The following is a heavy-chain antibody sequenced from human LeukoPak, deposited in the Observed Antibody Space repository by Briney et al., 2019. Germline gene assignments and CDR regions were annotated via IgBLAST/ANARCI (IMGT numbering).Heavy chain of an antibody. CDR3: AREGYDYGDYGRPNYYYYYMDV. V-gene: IGHV4-4*07. CDR1: GGSISSCY. CDR2: IYTSGST. Sequence: SETLSLTCTVSGGSISSCYWSWIRQPAGKGLEWIGRIYTSGSTNYNPSLKSRVTMSVDTSKNQFSLKLSSVTAADTAVYYCAREGYDYGDYGRPNYYYYYMDVWGKGTTVTVSS. J-gene: IGHJ6*03. D-gene: IGHD4-17*01.